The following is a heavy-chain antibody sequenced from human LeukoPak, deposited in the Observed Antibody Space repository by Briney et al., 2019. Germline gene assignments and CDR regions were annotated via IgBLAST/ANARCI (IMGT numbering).Heavy chain of an antibody. D-gene: IGHD6-19*01. CDR1: GGTFSSYA. Sequence: ASVKVSCKASGGTFSSYAISWVRQAPGQGLEWMGWINPNSGGTNCAQKFQDRVTMTRDTSISTAYMELSRLRSDDTAVYYCARVRKQWLPLDYWGQGTLVTVSS. CDR3: ARVRKQWLPLDY. CDR2: INPNSGGT. J-gene: IGHJ4*02. V-gene: IGHV1-2*02.